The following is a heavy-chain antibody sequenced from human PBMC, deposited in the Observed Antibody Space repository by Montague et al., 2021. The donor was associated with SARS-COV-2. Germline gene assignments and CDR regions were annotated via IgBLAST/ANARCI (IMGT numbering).Heavy chain of an antibody. CDR1: GDSVYSKSVA. J-gene: IGHJ3*02. Sequence: CAISGDSVYSKSVAWNWIRQSPSRGLEWLGRTYYRSKWDSDYAEXVKXRLVITPDTSKNQVSLQLNSVIPEDTAVYFCASSGITLTGLDALDIWGQGTMVTVSS. CDR3: ASSGITLTGLDALDI. CDR2: TYYRSKWDS. V-gene: IGHV6-1*01. D-gene: IGHD3-9*01.